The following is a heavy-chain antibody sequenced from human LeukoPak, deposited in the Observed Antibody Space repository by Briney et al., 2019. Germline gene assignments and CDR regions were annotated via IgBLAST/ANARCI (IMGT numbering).Heavy chain of an antibody. V-gene: IGHV4-59*01. Sequence: SETLSLTCTVSGGSISSYYWSWIRQPPGKGLEWIGYIYDSGSTNYNPSLKSRVTISVDTSKNQFSLKLSSVTAADTAVYYCARSTYGDFQSPYFDSWGQGTLVTVSS. D-gene: IGHD4-17*01. CDR3: ARSTYGDFQSPYFDS. J-gene: IGHJ4*02. CDR2: IYDSGST. CDR1: GGSISSYY.